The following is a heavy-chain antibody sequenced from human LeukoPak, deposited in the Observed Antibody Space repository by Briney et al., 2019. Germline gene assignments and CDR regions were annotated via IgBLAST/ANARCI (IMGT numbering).Heavy chain of an antibody. CDR1: GGSISSSSYY. CDR2: IYYSGST. CDR3: ARSRWYRVGFDP. D-gene: IGHD6-13*01. V-gene: IGHV4-39*01. Sequence: SSETLSLTCTVSGGSISSSSYYWGWIRQPPGKGLEWIGSIYYSGSTYYNPSLKSRVTISVDTSKNQFSLKLSSVTAADTAVYYCARSRWYRVGFDPWGQGTLVTVSS. J-gene: IGHJ5*02.